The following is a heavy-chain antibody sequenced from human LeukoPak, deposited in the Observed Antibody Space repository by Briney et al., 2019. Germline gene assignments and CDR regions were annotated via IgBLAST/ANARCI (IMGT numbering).Heavy chain of an antibody. V-gene: IGHV4-38-2*02. D-gene: IGHD2-15*01. CDR2: IFHSGST. CDR1: GYSISSGYY. CDR3: ASGPDCSGGSCSFDY. Sequence: SETLSLTCTVSGYSISSGYYWGWIRQPPGKGLEWIGSIFHSGSTYYNPSLKSRVTISVDTSKNQFSLKLSSVTAADTAVYYCASGPDCSGGSCSFDYWGQGTLVTVSS. J-gene: IGHJ4*02.